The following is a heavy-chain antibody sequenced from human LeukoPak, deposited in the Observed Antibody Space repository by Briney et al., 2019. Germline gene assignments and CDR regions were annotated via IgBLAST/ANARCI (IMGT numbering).Heavy chain of an antibody. D-gene: IGHD3-22*01. V-gene: IGHV1-3*03. J-gene: IGHJ5*02. CDR1: EYTFTSYA. Sequence: GASVKVSCKASEYTFTSYAMHWVRQAPGQRLEWMGWINAGNGNTKYSQEFQGRVTITRDTSISTAYMELSSLRSEDTAVYYCARMYYYDSRGGENWFDPWGQGTLVTVSS. CDR2: INAGNGNT. CDR3: ARMYYYDSRGGENWFDP.